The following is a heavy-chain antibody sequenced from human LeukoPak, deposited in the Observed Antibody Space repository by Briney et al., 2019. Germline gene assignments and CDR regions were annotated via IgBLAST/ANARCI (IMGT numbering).Heavy chain of an antibody. D-gene: IGHD1-26*01. V-gene: IGHV1-8*01. CDR3: ARVGAPYSGSYYDS. Sequence: ASVKVSCKTSGYTFTNYNINWVRQATGQGPEWMGWMNPKNGNTGYTQKFQGRVTMTRNTSISTAYMELSSLRSEDTAVFYCARVGAPYSGSYYDSWGQGTLVTVSS. CDR2: MNPKNGNT. CDR1: GYTFTNYN. J-gene: IGHJ4*02.